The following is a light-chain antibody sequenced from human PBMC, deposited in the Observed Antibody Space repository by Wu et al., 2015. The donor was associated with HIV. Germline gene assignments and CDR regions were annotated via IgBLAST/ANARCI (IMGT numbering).Light chain of an antibody. Sequence: DIQMTQSPSTLSASIGERVTITCRASESIGDWLAWYQQKPGKAPKLLIYKTSNLKNGVPSRFSGSGSGSGTEFTLTISSLQPDDLATYYCQRYSSYFFYNFGQGTKLEIK. V-gene: IGKV1-5*03. CDR1: ESIGDW. CDR2: KTS. CDR3: QRYSSYFFYN. J-gene: IGKJ2*01.